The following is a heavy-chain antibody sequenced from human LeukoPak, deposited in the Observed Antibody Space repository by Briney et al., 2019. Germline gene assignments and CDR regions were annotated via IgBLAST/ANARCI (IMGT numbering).Heavy chain of an antibody. D-gene: IGHD2-21*02. CDR3: ARTCGGDCYSYAFDI. V-gene: IGHV3-48*04. J-gene: IGHJ3*02. CDR2: ISSSGITI. CDR1: GFTFNRYS. Sequence: GGSLRLSCAASGFTFNRYSMNWVRQAPGKGLEWISYISSSGITIYYADSVQGRFIISRDNAKNSLYLQMNSLRAEDTALYYCARTCGGDCYSYAFDIWGQGTMVTVSS.